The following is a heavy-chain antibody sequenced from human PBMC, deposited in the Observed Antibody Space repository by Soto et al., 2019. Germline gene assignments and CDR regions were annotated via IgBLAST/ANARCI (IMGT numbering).Heavy chain of an antibody. CDR2: SRNKARSYTT. CDR1: GITASSDP. J-gene: IGHJ4*03. Sequence: GALTRSYAPSGITASSDPMSWVRQSPGKGLEWVGRSRNKARSYTTEYAASVKGRFTISRDDSKNSLYLQMSSLGAEDTAVYNCAIRGPGLSFVYRGKGTLRT. D-gene: IGHD3-10*01. V-gene: IGHV3-72*01. CDR3: AIRGPGLSFVY.